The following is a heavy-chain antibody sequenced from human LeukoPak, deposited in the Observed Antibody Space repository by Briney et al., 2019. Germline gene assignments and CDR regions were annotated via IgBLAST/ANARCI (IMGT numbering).Heavy chain of an antibody. D-gene: IGHD1/OR15-1a*01. CDR1: GGSITDFY. CDR2: ISSSGGA. CDR3: ARGTTFNWNIFDY. J-gene: IGHJ4*02. V-gene: IGHV4-4*07. Sequence: PSETLSLTCTVSGGSITDFYWTYIRQPAGKGLEWIGRISSSGGAVYNPSLKSRVAMLVDTSKNQFSLRLSSVTAADTAVYYCARGTTFNWNIFDYWGQGTLVTVSS.